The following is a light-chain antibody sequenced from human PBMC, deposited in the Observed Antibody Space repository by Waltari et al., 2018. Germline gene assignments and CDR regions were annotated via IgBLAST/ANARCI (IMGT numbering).Light chain of an antibody. CDR1: SRHVGGNNN. CDR3: CSYAVSSTGV. V-gene: IGLV2-23*02. CDR2: DVS. Sequence: QSALTQRASVSGSPEQPITLSSTVPSRHVGGNNNVSWYHQHPVKAPKLMIYDVSKRPSGVSKRFSGSKSGNTASLTISRLQPEFEADYYCCSYAVSSTGVFGTGTKVTVL. J-gene: IGLJ1*01.